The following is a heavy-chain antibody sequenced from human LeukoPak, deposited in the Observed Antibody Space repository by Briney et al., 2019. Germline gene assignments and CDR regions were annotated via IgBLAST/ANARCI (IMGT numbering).Heavy chain of an antibody. CDR3: AKDPAGYCSSTSCFGYYYYMDV. CDR2: IRYDGSNK. CDR1: GFTFSSYG. V-gene: IGHV3-30*02. D-gene: IGHD2-2*01. Sequence: PGGSLRLSCAASGFTFSSYGMHWVRQAPGKGLEWVAFIRYDGSNKYYVDSVKGRFTISRDNSKNTLYLQMNSLRAEDTAVYYCAKDPAGYCSSTSCFGYYYYMDVWGKGTTVTVSS. J-gene: IGHJ6*03.